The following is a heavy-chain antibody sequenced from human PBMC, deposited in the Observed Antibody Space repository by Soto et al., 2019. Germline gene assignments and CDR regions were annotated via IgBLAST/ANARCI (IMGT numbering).Heavy chain of an antibody. V-gene: IGHV3-66*01. CDR3: ARGPSYCTNGVCYTAARPTDYYYYMDV. CDR1: GFTVSSNY. J-gene: IGHJ6*03. CDR2: IYSGGST. D-gene: IGHD2-8*01. Sequence: GGSLRLSCAASGFTVSSNYMSWVRQAPGKGLEWVSVIYSGGSTYYADSVKGRFTISRDNSKNTLYLQMNSLSAEDTAVYYCARGPSYCTNGVCYTAARPTDYYYYMDVWGKGTTVTVSS.